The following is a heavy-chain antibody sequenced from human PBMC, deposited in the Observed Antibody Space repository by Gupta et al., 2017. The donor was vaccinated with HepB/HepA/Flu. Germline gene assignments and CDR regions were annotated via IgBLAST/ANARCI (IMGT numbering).Heavy chain of an antibody. CDR3: ARADLVVPAAIGVY. CDR2: ISSSSSTI. D-gene: IGHD2-2*01. Sequence: EVQLVESGGGLVQPGGSLRLSCAASGFTFSSYRMNWVRQAPGKGLEWVSYISSSSSTIYYADSVKCRFTISRDNAKNSLYLQMNSLRDEDTAVYYCARADLVVPAAIGVYWGQGTLVTVSS. CDR1: GFTFSSYR. J-gene: IGHJ4*02. V-gene: IGHV3-48*02.